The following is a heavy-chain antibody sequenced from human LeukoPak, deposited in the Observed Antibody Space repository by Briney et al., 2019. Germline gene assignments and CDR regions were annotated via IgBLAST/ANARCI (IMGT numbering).Heavy chain of an antibody. CDR3: ARDNAGLVKHLDAFDL. CDR1: GVTLSPYG. J-gene: IGHJ3*01. D-gene: IGHD1-26*01. Sequence: GGSLRLSCAASGVTLSPYGMHWVRQAPGKGLEWVAVISYEGGTQHYADSVKGRFIISRDNPRNTLYLQMNSLRAEDTAVYYCARDNAGLVKHLDAFDLWGQGTMVTVAS. V-gene: IGHV3-30*03. CDR2: ISYEGGTQ.